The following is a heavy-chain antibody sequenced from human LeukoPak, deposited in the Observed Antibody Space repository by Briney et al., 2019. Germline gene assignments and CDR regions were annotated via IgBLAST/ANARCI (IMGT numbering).Heavy chain of an antibody. CDR2: IHHSGST. V-gene: IGHV4-38-2*02. CDR3: ARDKHYDSSVYFDY. D-gene: IGHD3-22*01. J-gene: IGHJ4*02. Sequence: SGTLSLTCAVSGYPISSGYYWGWIRQPPGKGLEWVGSIHHSGSTYYSPSLKSRVTISMDTSKNQLSLKMTSVIAADTAVYYCARDKHYDSSVYFDYWGQGTLVTVSS. CDR1: GYPISSGYY.